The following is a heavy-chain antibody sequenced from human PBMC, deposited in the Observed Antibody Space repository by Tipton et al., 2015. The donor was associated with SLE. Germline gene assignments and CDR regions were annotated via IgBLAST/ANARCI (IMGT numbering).Heavy chain of an antibody. CDR1: GGSFSGYY. Sequence: TLSLTCAVYGGSFSGYYWSWIRQPPGKGLEWMGEINHSGRTNYNPSLKSRVTISVDTSKNQFSLKLSSVTAADTAVYYCARGADYDFWSGYWYDYYYMDVWGKGTTVTVSS. CDR3: ARGADYDFWSGYWYDYYYMDV. D-gene: IGHD3-3*01. J-gene: IGHJ6*03. CDR2: INHSGRT. V-gene: IGHV4-34*01.